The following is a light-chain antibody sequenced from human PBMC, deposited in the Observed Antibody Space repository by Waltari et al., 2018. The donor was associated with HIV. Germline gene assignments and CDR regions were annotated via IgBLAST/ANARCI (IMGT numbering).Light chain of an antibody. Sequence: QSVLTQPPSASGTPGQRVTISCSGSSSTIGTNTISGYQKVPGTAPKLLIYNNNHRPSGVPDRFSGSKSGTSASLAISGLQSEDEADYYCAACDDSLNGYVFGTGTKVTVL. CDR1: SSTIGTNT. CDR3: AACDDSLNGYV. J-gene: IGLJ1*01. CDR2: NNN. V-gene: IGLV1-44*01.